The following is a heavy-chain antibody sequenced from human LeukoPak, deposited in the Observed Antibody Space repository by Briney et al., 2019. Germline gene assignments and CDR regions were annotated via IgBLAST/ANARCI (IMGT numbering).Heavy chain of an antibody. J-gene: IGHJ4*02. Sequence: SETLSLTCTVSGGSISSYYWSWIRQPPGKGLEWIGYIYYSGSTNYNPSLKSRVTISVDTSKNQFSLKLSSVTAADTAVYYCAREVTMVRGVIYGFDYWGQGTLVTVSS. V-gene: IGHV4-59*01. D-gene: IGHD3-10*01. CDR3: AREVTMVRGVIYGFDY. CDR2: IYYSGST. CDR1: GGSISSYY.